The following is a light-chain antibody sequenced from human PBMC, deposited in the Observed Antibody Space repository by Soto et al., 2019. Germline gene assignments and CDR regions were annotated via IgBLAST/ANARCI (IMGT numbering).Light chain of an antibody. J-gene: IGLJ1*01. CDR3: CSYAGSSTFLYV. CDR2: EVS. V-gene: IGLV2-23*02. CDR1: SSDVGSYNL. Sequence: QSVLTQPASVSGTPEQSITISCTGTSSDVGSYNLVSWYQQHPGKAPKLMIYEVSKRPSGVSNRFSGSKSGNTASLTISGLQAEDDADYYCCSYAGSSTFLYVFGTGTKLTV.